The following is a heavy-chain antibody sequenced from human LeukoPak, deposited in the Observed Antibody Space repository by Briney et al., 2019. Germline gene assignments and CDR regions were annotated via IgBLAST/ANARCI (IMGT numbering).Heavy chain of an antibody. J-gene: IGHJ6*03. CDR1: GYTFTSYG. D-gene: IGHD6-6*01. Sequence: ASVKVSCKASGYTFTSYGISWVRQAPGQGLGWMGGIIPIFGTANYAQKFQGRVTITADKSTSTAYMELSSLRSEDTAVYYCARDRSEYSSYYYYMDVWGKGTTVTVSS. CDR2: IIPIFGTA. V-gene: IGHV1-69*06. CDR3: ARDRSEYSSYYYYMDV.